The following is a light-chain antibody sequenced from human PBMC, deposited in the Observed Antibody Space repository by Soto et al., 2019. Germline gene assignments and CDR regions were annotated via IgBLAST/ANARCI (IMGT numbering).Light chain of an antibody. J-gene: IGLJ1*01. CDR1: SSNIGGNS. Sequence: QSVLTQPPSVSAAPGQKVTISCSGSSSNIGGNSVSWYQQLPGTAPKLLIYDDNKRPSGIPDRFSGSKSGTSATLGITGFQAGDEADYYCGPWDSRLGAYVLGTGTKVTVL. CDR3: GPWDSRLGAYV. CDR2: DDN. V-gene: IGLV1-51*01.